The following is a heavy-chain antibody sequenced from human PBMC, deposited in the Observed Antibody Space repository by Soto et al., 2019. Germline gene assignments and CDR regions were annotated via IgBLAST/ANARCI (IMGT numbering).Heavy chain of an antibody. J-gene: IGHJ4*02. Sequence: SETLSLTCTVSGGSISSYYWSWIRQPPGKGLEWIGYIYYSGSTNYNPSLKSRVTISVDTSKNQFSLKLSSVTAADTAVYYCARQGDVVVFDYFDYWGQGTPVTVSS. CDR1: GGSISSYY. CDR2: IYYSGST. V-gene: IGHV4-59*08. D-gene: IGHD2-15*01. CDR3: ARQGDVVVFDYFDY.